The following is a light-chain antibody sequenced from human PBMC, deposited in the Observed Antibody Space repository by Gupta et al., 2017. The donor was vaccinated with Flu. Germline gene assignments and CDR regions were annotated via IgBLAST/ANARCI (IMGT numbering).Light chain of an antibody. J-gene: IGLJ1*01. V-gene: IGLV1-40*01. CDR2: GNS. CDR3: QSYDSSLSVLYV. Sequence: QSVLTQPPYVYGAPGQRVTISCTWRSSNIGAGYDVHWYQQLPGTAPKLRLYGNSNRPSGVPDRFSGSKSGTSASLAITGLQAEDEADYYCQSYDSSLSVLYVFGTGTKVTVL. CDR1: SSNIGAGYD.